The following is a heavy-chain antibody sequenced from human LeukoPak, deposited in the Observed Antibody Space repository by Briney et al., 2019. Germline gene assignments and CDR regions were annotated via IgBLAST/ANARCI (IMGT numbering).Heavy chain of an antibody. D-gene: IGHD3-16*01. CDR1: GYTFIDYY. J-gene: IGHJ4*02. V-gene: IGHV1-2*02. Sequence: GASVKVSCKASGYTFIDYYMHWVRQAPGQGLEWIGWISPNSGGTKYVQKFQGRVTMTRDTSITTVYMELSGLSFDDTAVYYCARLLDGGARFDYWGQGTLVTVSS. CDR3: ARLLDGGARFDY. CDR2: ISPNSGGT.